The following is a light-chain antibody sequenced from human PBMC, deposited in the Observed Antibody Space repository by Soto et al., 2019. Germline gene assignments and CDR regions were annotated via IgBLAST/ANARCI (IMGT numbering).Light chain of an antibody. CDR1: SSNIGSNY. Sequence: QSVLTQPPSASGTPGQRVTISCSGSSSNIGSNYVYWYQQLPGTAPKLLIYRNNQRPSGVPDRFSGSKSGTSASLAISGLRSEDEADYYCAAWDDSLSGYVFGTWTKVPS. CDR3: AAWDDSLSGYV. CDR2: RNN. J-gene: IGLJ1*01. V-gene: IGLV1-47*01.